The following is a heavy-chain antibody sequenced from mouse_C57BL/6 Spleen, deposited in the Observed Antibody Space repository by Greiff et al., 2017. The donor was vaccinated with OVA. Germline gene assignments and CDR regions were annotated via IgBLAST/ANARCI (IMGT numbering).Heavy chain of an antibody. CDR2: ISSGSSTI. D-gene: IGHD2-1*01. Sequence: EVQLVESGGGLVKPGGSLKLSCAASGFTFSDSGMHWVRQAPEKGLEWVAYISSGSSTIYYADTVKGRFTISRDKAKNTLFLQMTSLRSEDTAMYYCARGNYGNPAWFAYWGQGTLVTVSA. CDR3: ARGNYGNPAWFAY. J-gene: IGHJ3*01. CDR1: GFTFSDSG. V-gene: IGHV5-17*01.